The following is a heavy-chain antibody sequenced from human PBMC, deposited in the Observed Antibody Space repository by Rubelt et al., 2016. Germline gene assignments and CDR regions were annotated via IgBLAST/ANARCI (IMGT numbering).Heavy chain of an antibody. CDR2: IYYSGST. D-gene: IGHD5-24*01. CDR3: ARDNEADGYNPNWFDP. Sequence: QLQLQESGPGLVKPSETLSLTCTVSGGSISSSSYYWGWIRQPPGKGLEWTGSIYYSGSTFYNPSLKSLVSISVGTSKNQFYLELSSVTAADTAVYYCARDNEADGYNPNWFDPWGQGTLVTVSS. J-gene: IGHJ5*02. V-gene: IGHV4-39*07. CDR1: GGSISSSSYY.